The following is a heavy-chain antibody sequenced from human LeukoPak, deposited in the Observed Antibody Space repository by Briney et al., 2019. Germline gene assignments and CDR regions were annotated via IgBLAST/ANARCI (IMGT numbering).Heavy chain of an antibody. J-gene: IGHJ5*02. D-gene: IGHD3-10*01. CDR1: GGSFSGDF. CDR3: ARESKRAGGLNWFDP. Sequence: SETLSLTCAVYGGSFSGDFWSWIRQSPGKGLEWIGEINHGGSTTYNPSLQSRVTMSVDTSTNQISLKMTSVTAADTAIYYCARESKRAGGLNWFDPWGQGTLVTVSS. CDR2: INHGGST. V-gene: IGHV4-34*01.